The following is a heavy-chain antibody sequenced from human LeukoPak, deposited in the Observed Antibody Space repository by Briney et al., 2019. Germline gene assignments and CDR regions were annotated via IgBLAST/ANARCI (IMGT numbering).Heavy chain of an antibody. CDR3: ARGLTVTY. V-gene: IGHV4-59*12. D-gene: IGHD1-14*01. CDR2: IYYSGST. Sequence: SETLSLTCTVSGGSISSYYWSWIRQPPGKGLEWIGYIYYSGSTNYNPSLKSRVTISVDTSKNQFSLKLSSVTAADTAVYYCARGLTVTYWGQGTLVTVSS. J-gene: IGHJ4*02. CDR1: GGSISSYY.